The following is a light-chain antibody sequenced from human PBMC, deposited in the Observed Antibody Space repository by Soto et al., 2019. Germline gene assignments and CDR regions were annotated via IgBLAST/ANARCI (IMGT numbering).Light chain of an antibody. V-gene: IGKV3-20*01. Sequence: ENVLTQSPGTLSLSPGDRATLSCRASQSVRSTYLAWYQQKPGQAPRLLIYGASSRATGIPDRFSGSGSGTDFTLTISRLEPEDFAVYYCQQYGNSPLTFGGGTKVEIK. J-gene: IGKJ4*01. CDR3: QQYGNSPLT. CDR2: GAS. CDR1: QSVRSTY.